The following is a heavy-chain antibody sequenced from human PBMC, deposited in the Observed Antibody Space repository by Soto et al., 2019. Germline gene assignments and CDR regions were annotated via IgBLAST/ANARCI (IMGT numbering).Heavy chain of an antibody. V-gene: IGHV1-69*02. J-gene: IGHJ4*02. CDR1: GDTFNFYS. Sequence: QVQLVQSGAEVKKPGSSVRVSCKASGDTFNFYSINWVRQAPGLGLEWMGRINPILSMSNYAQRFQGRVTMTADKCTSTAYMELSSLRPDDTAMYYCASSYGAVYRAFASWGQGALVTVSS. CDR3: ASSYGAVYRAFAS. D-gene: IGHD5-18*01. CDR2: INPILSMS.